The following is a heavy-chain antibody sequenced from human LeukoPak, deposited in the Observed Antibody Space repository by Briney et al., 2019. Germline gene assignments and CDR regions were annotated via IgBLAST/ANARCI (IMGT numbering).Heavy chain of an antibody. J-gene: IGHJ4*02. CDR2: IYYSGST. D-gene: IGHD6-19*01. CDR3: ARVPQGIAVAGIFDY. Sequence: KPSETLSLTCTVSGGSISSYYWSWIRQPPGKGLEWIGYIYYSGSTNYNPSLKSRVTISVDTSKNQFSLKLSSVTAADTAVYYYARVPQGIAVAGIFDYWGQGTLVTVSS. V-gene: IGHV4-59*01. CDR1: GGSISSYY.